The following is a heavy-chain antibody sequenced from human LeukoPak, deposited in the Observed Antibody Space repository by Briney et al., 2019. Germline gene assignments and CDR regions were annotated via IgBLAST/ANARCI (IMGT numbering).Heavy chain of an antibody. D-gene: IGHD3-22*01. J-gene: IGHJ3*02. CDR1: GFTVSSNS. CDR3: ARDSTPDSSGYYYGRDDAFDI. V-gene: IGHV3-53*01. Sequence: GGSLRLSCTVSGFTVSSNSMSWVRQAPGKGLEWVSFIYSDNTHYSDSVKGRFTISRDNSKNTLYLQMNSLRAEDTAVYYCARDSTPDSSGYYYGRDDAFDIWGQGTMVTVSS. CDR2: IYSDNT.